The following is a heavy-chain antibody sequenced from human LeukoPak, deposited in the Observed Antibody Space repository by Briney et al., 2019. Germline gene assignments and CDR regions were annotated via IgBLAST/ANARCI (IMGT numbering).Heavy chain of an antibody. CDR3: AKKAQYNGNYPLDY. CDR1: GFTFSSYS. D-gene: IGHD1-26*01. J-gene: IGHJ4*02. Sequence: PGGSLRLSCAASGFTFSSYSMSWVRQAPGKGLEWVSGTSDRGDYTYYADSVKGRFTISRDNSENTLYLQMNSLRDEDTALYFCAKKAQYNGNYPLDYWGQGTLVTVSS. V-gene: IGHV3-23*01. CDR2: TSDRGDYT.